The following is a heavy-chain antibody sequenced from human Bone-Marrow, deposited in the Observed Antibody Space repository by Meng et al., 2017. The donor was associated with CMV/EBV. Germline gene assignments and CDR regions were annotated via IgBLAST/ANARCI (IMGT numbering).Heavy chain of an antibody. CDR1: GFTFTSYW. Sequence: GESLKISCAGTGFTFTSYWMTWVRQAPGKGLEWVASIEEDGSEKYYVDSVKGRLTISRDNPNNSLYLQMNSLRAEDTALYYCVRGRITNHYWGQGTLVTGSS. D-gene: IGHD1-20*01. CDR2: IEEDGSEK. V-gene: IGHV3-7*01. CDR3: VRGRITNHY. J-gene: IGHJ4*02.